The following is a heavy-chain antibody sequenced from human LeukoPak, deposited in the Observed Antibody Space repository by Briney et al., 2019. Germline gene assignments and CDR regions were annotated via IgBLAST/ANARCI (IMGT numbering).Heavy chain of an antibody. CDR1: GFTFSSYA. CDR3: ARSSRGVIGLLDY. CDR2: ISGSGGST. J-gene: IGHJ4*02. V-gene: IGHV3-23*01. D-gene: IGHD3-10*01. Sequence: GGSLRLSCAASGFTFSSYAMSWVRQAPGKGLEWVSAISGSGGSTYYADSVKGRFTISRDNSKNTLYLRMNSLRAEDTAVYYCARSSRGVIGLLDYWGQGTLVTVSS.